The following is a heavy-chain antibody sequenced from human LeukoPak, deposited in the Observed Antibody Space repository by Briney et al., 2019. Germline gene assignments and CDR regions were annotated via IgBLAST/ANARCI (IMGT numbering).Heavy chain of an antibody. CDR2: ISYDGSIK. J-gene: IGHJ4*02. D-gene: IGHD3-16*01. CDR1: GFTFSNYG. CDR3: ARTVYDYVWGSQLDY. Sequence: PGRSLRLSCAASGFTFSNYGMHWVRQAPGKGLEWVAVISYDGSIKYYADSVKGRFTISRDNSKNTLYLQMNSLRAEDTAVYYCARTVYDYVWGSQLDYWGQGTLVTVSS. V-gene: IGHV3-30*03.